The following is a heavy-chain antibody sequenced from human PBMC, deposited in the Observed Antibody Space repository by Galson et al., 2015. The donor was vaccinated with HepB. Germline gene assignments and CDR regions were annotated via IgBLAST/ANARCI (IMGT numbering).Heavy chain of an antibody. J-gene: IGHJ4*02. CDR2: ISSSSSTI. CDR3: ARDLGYSSGWPFDY. V-gene: IGHV3-48*02. CDR1: GFTFSSYS. Sequence: SLRLSCAASGFTFSSYSMNWVRQAPGKGLEWVSYISSSSSTIYYADSVKGRFTISRDNAKKSLYLQMNSLRDEDTAVYYCARDLGYSSGWPFDYWGQGTLVTVSS. D-gene: IGHD6-19*01.